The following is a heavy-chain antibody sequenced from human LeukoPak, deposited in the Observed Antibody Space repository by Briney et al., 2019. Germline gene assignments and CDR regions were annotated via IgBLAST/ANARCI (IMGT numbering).Heavy chain of an antibody. CDR1: GFTFSSYS. CDR2: ISSSSSYI. D-gene: IGHD3-10*01. Sequence: GGSLRLSCAASGFTFSSYSMNWVRQAPGKGLEWVSSISSSSSYIYYADSVKGRLTISRDNAKNSLYLQMNSLRAEDTAEYYCARDWYYYGSGSYWIDYWGQGTLVTVYS. J-gene: IGHJ4*02. CDR3: ARDWYYYGSGSYWIDY. V-gene: IGHV3-21*01.